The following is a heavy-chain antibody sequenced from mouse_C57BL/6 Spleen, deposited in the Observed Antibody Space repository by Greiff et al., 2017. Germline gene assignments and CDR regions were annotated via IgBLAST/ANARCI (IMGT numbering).Heavy chain of an antibody. CDR1: GYTFTSYW. V-gene: IGHV1-52*01. J-gene: IGHJ2*01. CDR3: AREELYGYADLDY. CDR2: IDPSDSET. D-gene: IGHD2-2*01. Sequence: VQLQQPGAELVRPGSSVKLSCKASGYTFTSYWMHWVKQRPIQGLEGIGNIDPSDSETHYKQKFKDKATLTVDKSSSTAYMQLSSLTSEDSAVYYGAREELYGYADLDYWGQGTTLTVSS.